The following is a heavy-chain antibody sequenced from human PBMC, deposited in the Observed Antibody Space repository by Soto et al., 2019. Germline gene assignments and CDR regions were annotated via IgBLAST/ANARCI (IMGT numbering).Heavy chain of an antibody. CDR3: ARDLFEAYCGGDCFD. V-gene: IGHV3-33*01. Sequence: QMQLVESGGGVVQPGRSLRLSCAASGFTFSSYGMHWVRQAPGKGLEWVAVIWYDGSNKYYADSVKGRFTISRDNSKNTLYLQMNSLRAEDTAVYYCARDLFEAYCGGDCFDWGQGTLVTVSS. D-gene: IGHD2-21*02. CDR2: IWYDGSNK. J-gene: IGHJ4*02. CDR1: GFTFSSYG.